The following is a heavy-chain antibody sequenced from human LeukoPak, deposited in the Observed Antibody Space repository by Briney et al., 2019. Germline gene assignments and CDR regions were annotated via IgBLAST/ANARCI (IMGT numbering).Heavy chain of an antibody. Sequence: SETLSLTCTVSGGSISSYYWSWIRQPPGKGLEWIGYIYYSGSTNYNPSLKSRVTISVDTSKNQFSLKLSSVTAADTAVYYCARDSGSSWYGYYFDYWGQGTLVTVSP. CDR2: IYYSGST. CDR3: ARDSGSSWYGYYFDY. CDR1: GGSISSYY. D-gene: IGHD6-13*01. V-gene: IGHV4-59*01. J-gene: IGHJ4*02.